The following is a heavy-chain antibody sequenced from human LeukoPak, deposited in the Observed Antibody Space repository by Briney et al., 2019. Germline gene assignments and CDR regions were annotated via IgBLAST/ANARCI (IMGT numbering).Heavy chain of an antibody. V-gene: IGHV1-2*02. J-gene: IGHJ4*02. D-gene: IGHD2-15*01. CDR1: GYTFTDYS. CDR2: INPESGGT. CDR3: APASMTHDY. Sequence: ASVKVSCKASGYTFTDYSMHWVRQAPGQGLEWMGWINPESGGTNYAQKFQGRITMTRDMSISTAYMELSSLRSDDTAVYYCAPASMTHDYWGQGTLVTVSS.